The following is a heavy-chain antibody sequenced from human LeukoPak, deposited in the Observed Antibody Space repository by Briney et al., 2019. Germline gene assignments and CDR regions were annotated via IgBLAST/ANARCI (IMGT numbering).Heavy chain of an antibody. CDR2: ISYDGSNK. D-gene: IGHD5-18*01. CDR1: GFTFSNYA. Sequence: PGGSLRLSCAASGFTFSNYAMHWVRQAPGKGLEWVVLISYDGSNKYYADSVKGRFTISRDNSKNTLYLQMNSLRAEDTAVYYCAKGPYSYPDYWGQGTLVTVSS. J-gene: IGHJ4*02. CDR3: AKGPYSYPDY. V-gene: IGHV3-30*04.